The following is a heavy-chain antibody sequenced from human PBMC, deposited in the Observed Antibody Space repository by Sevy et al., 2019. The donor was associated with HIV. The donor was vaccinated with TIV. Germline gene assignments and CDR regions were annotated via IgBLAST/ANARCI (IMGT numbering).Heavy chain of an antibody. CDR1: GFTFSTYD. Sequence: GGSLRLSCAASGFTFSTYDMNWVRQAPGKGVEWISYISSSSSNIYYADSVKGRFTISRYNAKNSLSVQMHSLRAEDTAVYYCAREVGYTYQGMDVWGQGTTVTVSS. CDR2: ISSSSSNI. V-gene: IGHV3-48*01. CDR3: AREVGYTYQGMDV. D-gene: IGHD5-12*01. J-gene: IGHJ6*02.